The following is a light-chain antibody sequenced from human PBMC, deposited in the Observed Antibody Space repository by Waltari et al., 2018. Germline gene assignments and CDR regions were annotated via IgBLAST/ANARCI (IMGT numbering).Light chain of an antibody. CDR2: RNN. V-gene: IGLV1-47*01. CDR1: SSNIGSNY. Sequence: QSVLTPPPSASGTPGQRVTISCSGRSSNIGSNYVYWYQQLPGTAPKLLLYRNNQRPSGVPDRFSGSKSGTSASLAISGLRSEDEADYYCAAWDDSLSGFYVFGTGTKVTVL. CDR3: AAWDDSLSGFYV. J-gene: IGLJ1*01.